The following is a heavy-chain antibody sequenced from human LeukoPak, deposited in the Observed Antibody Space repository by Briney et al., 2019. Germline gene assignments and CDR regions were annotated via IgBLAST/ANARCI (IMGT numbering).Heavy chain of an antibody. CDR3: ARDGAAAGTWDAFDI. J-gene: IGHJ3*02. D-gene: IGHD6-13*01. CDR1: GYSISSGYY. CDR2: IYYSGST. Sequence: SETLSLTCSVSGYSISSGYYWSWIRQPPGKGLEWIGYIYYSGSTNYNPSLKSRVTISVDTSKNQFSLKLSSVTAADTAVYYCARDGAAAGTWDAFDIWGQGTMVTVSS. V-gene: IGHV4-61*01.